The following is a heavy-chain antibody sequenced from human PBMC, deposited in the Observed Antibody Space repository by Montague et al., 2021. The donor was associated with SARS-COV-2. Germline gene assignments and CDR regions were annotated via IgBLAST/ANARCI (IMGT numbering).Heavy chain of an antibody. CDR1: GGSITNYY. V-gene: IGHV4-59*12. J-gene: IGHJ5*02. Sequence: SETLSLTCTVSGGSITNYYWTWIRQSPGRGPEWIGYIYYSATTNYNPSLKSRVTMSTDTSKNQFSLSLSSVTAADSAVYYCARLRRGTYYVSFDPWGQGALVSVSS. CDR3: ARLRRGTYYVSFDP. CDR2: IYYSATT. D-gene: IGHD1-26*01.